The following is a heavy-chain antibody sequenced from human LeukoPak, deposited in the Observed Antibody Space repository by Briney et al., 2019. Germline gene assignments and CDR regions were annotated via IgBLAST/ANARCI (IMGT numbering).Heavy chain of an antibody. D-gene: IGHD6-19*01. CDR1: GFTFSSYG. V-gene: IGHV3-33*01. CDR2: IWYDGSNK. CDR3: ASGVAGTLALDY. J-gene: IGHJ4*02. Sequence: PGGSLRLSCAASGFTFSSYGMHWVRQAPGKGLEWVAVIWYDGSNKYYADSVKGRFTISRDNSKNTLYLQMNSLRAEDTAVCYCASGVAGTLALDYWGQGTLVTVSS.